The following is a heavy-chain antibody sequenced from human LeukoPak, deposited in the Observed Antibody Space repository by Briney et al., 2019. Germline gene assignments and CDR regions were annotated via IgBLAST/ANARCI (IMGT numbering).Heavy chain of an antibody. Sequence: ASVKVSCKASGGSFSSYVITWVRQAPGQGLEWMGWINTNTGNPTYAQGFTGRFVFSLDTSVSTAYLQISSLKAEDTAVYYCARDRRISVGATRTVDYWGQGTLVTVSS. CDR3: ARDRRISVGATRTVDY. CDR1: GGSFSSYV. J-gene: IGHJ4*02. V-gene: IGHV7-4-1*02. CDR2: INTNTGNP. D-gene: IGHD1-26*01.